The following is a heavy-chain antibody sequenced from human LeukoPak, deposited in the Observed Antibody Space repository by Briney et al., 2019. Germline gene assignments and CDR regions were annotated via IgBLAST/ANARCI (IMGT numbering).Heavy chain of an antibody. Sequence: GGSLRLSCAASGFTFITYSMTWVRQAPGQGLECVSSISSTGSYIHYADSVKGRFTISRDNAKNSLYLQMNSLRAEDTAVYYCARDEPNLYSGSLGWGQGTLVTVSS. CDR1: GFTFITYS. J-gene: IGHJ4*02. D-gene: IGHD1-26*01. V-gene: IGHV3-21*01. CDR3: ARDEPNLYSGSLG. CDR2: ISSTGSYI.